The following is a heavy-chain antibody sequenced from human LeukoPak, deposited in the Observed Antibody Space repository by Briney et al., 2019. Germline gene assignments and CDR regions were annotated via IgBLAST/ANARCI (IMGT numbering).Heavy chain of an antibody. CDR2: IYYSGST. CDR1: GGSISSSSYY. J-gene: IGHJ5*02. CDR3: ARGVVVNPRGDNWFDP. V-gene: IGHV4-39*07. Sequence: SETLSLTCTVSGGSISSSSYYWGWIRQPPGKGLEWIGSIYYSGSTYYNPSLKSRVTISVDKSKNQFSLKLSSVTAADTAVYYCARGVVVNPRGDNWFDPWGQGTLVTVSS. D-gene: IGHD3-22*01.